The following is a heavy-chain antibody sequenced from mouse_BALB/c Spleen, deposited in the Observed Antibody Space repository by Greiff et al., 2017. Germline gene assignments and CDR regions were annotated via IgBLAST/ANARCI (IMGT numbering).Heavy chain of an antibody. D-gene: IGHD1-1*01. Sequence: QVQLQQSGPELVKPGASVKISCKASGYAFSSSWMNWVKQRPGQGLEWIGRIYPGDGDTNYNGKFKGKATLTADKSSSTAYMQLSSLTSVDSAVYFCASGIITTVVLDYWGQGTTLTVSS. CDR1: GYAFSSSW. CDR2: IYPGDGDT. V-gene: IGHV1-82*01. CDR3: ASGIITTVVLDY. J-gene: IGHJ2*01.